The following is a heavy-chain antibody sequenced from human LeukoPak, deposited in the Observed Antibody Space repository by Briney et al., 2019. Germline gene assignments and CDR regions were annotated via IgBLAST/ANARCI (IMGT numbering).Heavy chain of an antibody. J-gene: IGHJ4*02. V-gene: IGHV3-23*01. CDR3: AKDHGFLSSGWNPLFDY. D-gene: IGHD6-19*01. Sequence: GGSLRLSCAASGFTFSTYAMSWVRQTPGKGLEWVSTVSDGAYSTHYADSVKGRFTISRDNSENTLYLLMNGLRAEDTAVYYCAKDHGFLSSGWNPLFDYWGQGTLVTVSS. CDR1: GFTFSTYA. CDR2: VSDGAYST.